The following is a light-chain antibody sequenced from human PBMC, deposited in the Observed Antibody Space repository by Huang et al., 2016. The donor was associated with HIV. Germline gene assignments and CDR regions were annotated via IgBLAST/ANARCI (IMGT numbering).Light chain of an antibody. V-gene: IGKV2-30*01. CDR1: QSLVNSDGNTY. CDR2: QVS. CDR3: MQGSHWPPT. J-gene: IGKJ5*01. Sequence: DVVMTQSPLSLPVTLGQPASISCRSNQSLVNSDGNTYLNWFQQRPGQSPRRLMYQVSNRDSGVPDRFSGSGSGTDFTLEIIRVEAEDVAVYYCMQGSHWPPTFGQGTRLDSK.